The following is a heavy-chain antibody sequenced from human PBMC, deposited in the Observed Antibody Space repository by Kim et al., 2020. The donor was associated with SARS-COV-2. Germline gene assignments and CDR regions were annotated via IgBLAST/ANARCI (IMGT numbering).Heavy chain of an antibody. CDR1: GYTFTSYA. J-gene: IGHJ6*02. CDR3: ARAQRYYDILTGYRSGYGMDV. CDR2: INTNTGNP. D-gene: IGHD3-9*01. Sequence: ASVKVSCKASGYTFTSYAMNWVRQAPGQGLEWMGWINTNTGNPTYAQGFTGRFVFSLDTSVSTAYLQISSLKAEDTAGYYCARAQRYYDILTGYRSGYGMDVWGQGTTGTVSS. V-gene: IGHV7-4-1*02.